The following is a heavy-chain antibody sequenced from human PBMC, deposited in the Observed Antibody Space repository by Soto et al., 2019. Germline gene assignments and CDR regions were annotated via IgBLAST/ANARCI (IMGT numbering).Heavy chain of an antibody. D-gene: IGHD3-3*01. V-gene: IGHV4-59*01. Sequence: QVPVEEAGPGPVKASETLSLTRPGSCCSIRKYHWDLIRQPPGKGLEWVGYNYYSGSPNYNPSLKSRVTISVDTSKNQFSLKLSSVTAADTAVYYCARRDFWSGYYTAWGQGTLVTVSS. CDR3: ARRDFWSGYYTA. J-gene: IGHJ4*02. CDR2: NYYSGSP. CDR1: CCSIRKYH.